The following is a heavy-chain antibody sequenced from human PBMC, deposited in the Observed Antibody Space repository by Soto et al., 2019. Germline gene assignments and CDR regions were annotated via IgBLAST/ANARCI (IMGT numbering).Heavy chain of an antibody. Sequence: ASVKVSRKSSGYTFSMSGISWVRQAPGQGLEWMGWISGYNGKTNYEQKFQDRVTMTTDTSTNMAYMELRSLRSDDTAVYYCAREGPRPYYYYGMDVWGQGTTVTVSS. J-gene: IGHJ6*02. CDR1: GYTFSMSG. CDR3: AREGPRPYYYYGMDV. V-gene: IGHV1-18*01. CDR2: ISGYNGKT.